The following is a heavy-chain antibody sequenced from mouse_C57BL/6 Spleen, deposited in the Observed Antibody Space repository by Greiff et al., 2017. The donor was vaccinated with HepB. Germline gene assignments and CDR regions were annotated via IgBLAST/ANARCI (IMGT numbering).Heavy chain of an antibody. CDR1: GYTFTSYW. V-gene: IGHV1-64*01. J-gene: IGHJ2*01. CDR3: ARGGGYYVSFDY. Sequence: VQLQQPGAELVKPGASVKLSCKASGYTFTSYWMHWVKQRPGQGLEWIGMIHPNSGSTNYNEKFKSKATLTVDKSSSTAYMQLSSLTSEDSAVYYCARGGGYYVSFDYWGQGTTLTVSS. CDR2: IHPNSGST. D-gene: IGHD2-3*01.